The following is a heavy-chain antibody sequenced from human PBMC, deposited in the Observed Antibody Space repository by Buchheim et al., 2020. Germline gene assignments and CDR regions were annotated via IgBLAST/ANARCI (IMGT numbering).Heavy chain of an antibody. J-gene: IGHJ4*02. CDR3: ARGCDYYDSSGYVFDY. CDR2: INHSGST. V-gene: IGHV4-34*01. CDR1: GGSFSGYY. Sequence: QVQLQQWGAGLLKPSETLSLTCAVYGGSFSGYYWSWIRQPPGKGLEWIGEINHSGSTNYNPSLKSRVTISVDTSKNQFSLKLSSVTAADTAVYNCARGCDYYDSSGYVFDYWGQGTL. D-gene: IGHD3-22*01.